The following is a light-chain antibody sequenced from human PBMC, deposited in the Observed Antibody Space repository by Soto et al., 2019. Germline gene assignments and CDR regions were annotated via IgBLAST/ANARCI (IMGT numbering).Light chain of an antibody. Sequence: DIQMTQSPSTLSASVGDRVTLTCRASQSISNSLAWYQQKPGKAPKLLIYEASSLKSGVPSRFSGSGSGTEYTLTISSLQPHDFATYYCQQYNGYWTFGQGTKVEIK. V-gene: IGKV1-5*03. J-gene: IGKJ1*01. CDR2: EAS. CDR3: QQYNGYWT. CDR1: QSISNS.